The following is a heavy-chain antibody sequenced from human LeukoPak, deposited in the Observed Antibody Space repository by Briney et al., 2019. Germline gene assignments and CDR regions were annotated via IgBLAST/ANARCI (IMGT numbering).Heavy chain of an antibody. D-gene: IGHD5-24*01. CDR1: GFTFSNYW. V-gene: IGHV3-7*03. J-gene: IGHJ4*02. Sequence: GGSLRLSCAASGFTFSNYWISWVRQAPGKGLEWVANIKQDGSEKYYVDSVKGRFTISRDNAKNSLYLQMSSLRAEDTAVYYCARSGRWLQLRSRPAVNFDYWGQGTLVTVSS. CDR3: ARSGRWLQLRSRPAVNFDY. CDR2: IKQDGSEK.